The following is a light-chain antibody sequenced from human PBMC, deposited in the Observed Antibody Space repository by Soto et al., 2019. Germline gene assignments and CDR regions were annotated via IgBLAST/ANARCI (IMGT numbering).Light chain of an antibody. J-gene: IGLJ2*01. CDR2: NTD. CDR1: SGSVSTSYY. Sequence: QTVVTQEPSFSVSPGGTVTVTCGLSSGSVSTSYYPSWYQQTPGQAPRILIYNTDTRSSGVPDRFSGSILGNKAALTIAGAQADDEVDYYCVLYMGTGISLFGGGTKLTVL. CDR3: VLYMGTGISL. V-gene: IGLV8-61*01.